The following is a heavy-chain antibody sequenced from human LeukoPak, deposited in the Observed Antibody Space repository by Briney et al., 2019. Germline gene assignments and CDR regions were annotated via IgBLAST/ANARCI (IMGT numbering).Heavy chain of an antibody. CDR2: ISGNGDNK. CDR1: GFTFSSYA. J-gene: IGHJ4*02. CDR3: AIISPNFDY. D-gene: IGHD3-10*01. V-gene: IGHV3-23*01. Sequence: GGSLRLSCAASGFTFSSYAMSWVRQAPGKGLEWVSGISGNGDNKYYADSVKGRFTISRDNSKNTLYLQMNSLRAEDTAVYYCAIISPNFDYWGQGTLVTVSS.